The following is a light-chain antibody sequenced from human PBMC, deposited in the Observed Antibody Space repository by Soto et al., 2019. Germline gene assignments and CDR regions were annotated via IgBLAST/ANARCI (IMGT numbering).Light chain of an antibody. CDR1: QSVSSY. CDR3: QQRSNWHPAT. CDR2: DAS. V-gene: IGKV3-11*01. Sequence: EIVLTQSPATLSLSPGERATLSCRASQSVSSYLAWYQQKPGQDPRLLIYDASNRATGIPARFSGSGSGTDFTLTISGLEPEDFAVYYCQQRSNWHPATFGQGARLEIK. J-gene: IGKJ5*01.